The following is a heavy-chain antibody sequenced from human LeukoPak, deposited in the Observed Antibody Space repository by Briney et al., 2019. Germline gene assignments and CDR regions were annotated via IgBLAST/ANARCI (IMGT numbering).Heavy chain of an antibody. J-gene: IGHJ4*02. Sequence: SETLSLTCTVSGYSISSGYYWGWIRQPPGKGLEWIGSIYHSGSTYYNPSLKSRVTISVDTSKNQFSLKLSSVTAADTAVYYCARDIELFYVWGSYRVFDYWGQGTLVTVSS. CDR3: ARDIELFYVWGSYRVFDY. CDR2: IYHSGST. CDR1: GYSISSGYY. V-gene: IGHV4-38-2*02. D-gene: IGHD3-16*02.